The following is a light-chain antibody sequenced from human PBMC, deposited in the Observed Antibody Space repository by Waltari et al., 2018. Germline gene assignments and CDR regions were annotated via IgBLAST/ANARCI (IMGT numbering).Light chain of an antibody. Sequence: EVVLTQSPGTLSLSPGERATLSCRASQSVFSSLIAWYQHQPGQTPRLLIYGASTRATGIPDRFSGSGFGTDFSLTISRLEPEDFAVYYCQQYGTSPWTFGQGTKLEI. V-gene: IGKV3-20*01. CDR1: QSVFSSL. CDR2: GAS. CDR3: QQYGTSPWT. J-gene: IGKJ2*01.